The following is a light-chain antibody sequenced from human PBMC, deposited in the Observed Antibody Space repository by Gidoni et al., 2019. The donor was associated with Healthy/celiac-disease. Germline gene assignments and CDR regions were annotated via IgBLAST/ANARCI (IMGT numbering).Light chain of an antibody. CDR1: SSDVGGYNY. CDR2: EVS. V-gene: IGLV2-8*01. Sequence: QSALTQPPSSSGSPAHSVTISCTGTSSDVGGYNYVPWYQQHPGKAPKLMIYEVSKRPSGVPDRFSGSKSGNTASMTVSGLQAEDEAYYYCSSYAGSNNFRVFGGGTKLTVL. J-gene: IGLJ2*01. CDR3: SSYAGSNNFRV.